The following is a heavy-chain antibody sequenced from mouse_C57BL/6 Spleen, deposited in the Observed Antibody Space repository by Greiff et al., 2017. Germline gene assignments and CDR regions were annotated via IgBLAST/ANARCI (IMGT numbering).Heavy chain of an antibody. CDR3: AREGGNYGKNAMDY. Sequence: VQLQESGARLIKPGASGRLSCRATGYTFPGYGMGWVRRRPGHGLEWIGEFLPGSGSTNYNKKFKGKATFTADTSSNTAYMQLSSLTTEDSAIYYCAREGGNYGKNAMDYWGQGTSVTVSS. CDR2: FLPGSGST. J-gene: IGHJ4*01. D-gene: IGHD2-1*01. CDR1: GYTFPGYG. V-gene: IGHV1-9*01.